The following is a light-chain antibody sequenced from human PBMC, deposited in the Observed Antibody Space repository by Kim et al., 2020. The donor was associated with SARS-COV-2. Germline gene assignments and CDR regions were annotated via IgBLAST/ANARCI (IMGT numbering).Light chain of an antibody. Sequence: SPRERATLSCRASQTINNRLVWYQHKPGQAPRLLIYDATTRATGVPPRFIGSGSETDFTLTISSLQSEDFAVYYCQQSNDWPPLTFGQGTKVDIK. CDR3: QQSNDWPPLT. V-gene: IGKV3-15*01. CDR1: QTINNR. J-gene: IGKJ1*01. CDR2: DAT.